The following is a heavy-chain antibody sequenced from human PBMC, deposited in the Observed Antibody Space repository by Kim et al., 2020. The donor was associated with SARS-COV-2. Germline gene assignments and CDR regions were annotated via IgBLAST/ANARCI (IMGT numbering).Heavy chain of an antibody. CDR1: GFTVSSNY. CDR2: IYSGGST. V-gene: IGHV3-53*01. D-gene: IGHD6-19*01. CDR3: ARAPAIGIAVAGRYYYYGMDV. J-gene: IGHJ6*02. Sequence: GGSLRLSCAASGFTVSSNYMSWVRQAPGKGLEWVSVIYSGGSTYYADSVKGRFTISRDNSKNTLYLQMNSLRAEDTAVYYCARAPAIGIAVAGRYYYYGMDVWGQGTTVTVSS.